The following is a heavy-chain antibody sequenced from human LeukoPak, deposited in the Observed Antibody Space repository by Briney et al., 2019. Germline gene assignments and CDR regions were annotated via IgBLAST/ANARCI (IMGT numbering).Heavy chain of an antibody. Sequence: PSETLSLTCAVYGGSFSGYYWSWIRQPPGKGLEWIGEINHSGSTNYNPSLKSRVTISVDTSKNQFSLKLGSVTAADTAVYYCARGPDSSSCWGQGTLVTVSS. D-gene: IGHD6-13*01. CDR2: INHSGST. CDR1: GGSFSGYY. CDR3: ARGPDSSSC. J-gene: IGHJ4*02. V-gene: IGHV4-34*01.